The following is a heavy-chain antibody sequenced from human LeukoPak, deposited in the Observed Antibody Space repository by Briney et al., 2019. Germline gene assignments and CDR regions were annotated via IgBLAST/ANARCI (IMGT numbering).Heavy chain of an antibody. CDR1: GFMFSSNW. CDR3: ARGGRPDY. CDR2: IKEDGREK. J-gene: IGHJ4*02. V-gene: IGHV3-7*01. Sequence: GGSLRLSCAASGFMFSSNWMSWVRQAPGKGLECVANIKEDGREKYYVDSVKGRFTISRDNAKNSLYLQMSSLRAEDTAVYYCARGGRPDYWGQGTLVTVSS. D-gene: IGHD3-10*01.